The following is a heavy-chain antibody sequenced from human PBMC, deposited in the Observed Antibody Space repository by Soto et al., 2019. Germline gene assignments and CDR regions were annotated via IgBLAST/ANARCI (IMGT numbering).Heavy chain of an antibody. CDR2: IIPILGIA. CDR3: AREEGYSSGWYSKIDAFDI. CDR1: GGTFSSYT. D-gene: IGHD6-19*01. V-gene: IGHV1-69*08. J-gene: IGHJ3*02. Sequence: QVQLVQSGVEVKKPGSSVKVSCKASGGTFSSYTISWVRQAPGQGREWMGRIIPILGIANYAQKFQGRVTITTDKTTSTAYMELRSLRSEDTAVYYCAREEGYSSGWYSKIDAFDIWGQGTMVTVSS.